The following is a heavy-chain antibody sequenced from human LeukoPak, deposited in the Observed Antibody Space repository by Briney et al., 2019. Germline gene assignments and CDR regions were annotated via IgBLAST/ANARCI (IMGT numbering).Heavy chain of an antibody. J-gene: IGHJ4*02. V-gene: IGHV3-7*01. CDR3: TREDHSVYNY. D-gene: IGHD5/OR15-5a*01. CDR2: IKQDGGEE. Sequence: GGSLRLSCAASGFSFSSYWMSWARQAPGKGLEWVANIKQDGGEEFYVDSLKGRVTISRDNVKNSLYLQMNSLRAEDTAVYYCTREDHSVYNYWGRGTLVTVAS. CDR1: GFSFSSYW.